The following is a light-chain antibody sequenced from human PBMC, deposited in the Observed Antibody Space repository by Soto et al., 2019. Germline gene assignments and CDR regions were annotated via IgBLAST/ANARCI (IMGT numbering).Light chain of an antibody. CDR2: DAS. Sequence: EIVLTQSPATLSLSPGERATLSCRASQSVSTYLAWYQQRPGQAPRLLIYDASNRATGIPARFSGSGSGTDFTLTISRMEPEDFAVYYCQQYGSSPLTFGGGTKVDNK. V-gene: IGKV3-20*01. J-gene: IGKJ4*01. CDR1: QSVSTY. CDR3: QQYGSSPLT.